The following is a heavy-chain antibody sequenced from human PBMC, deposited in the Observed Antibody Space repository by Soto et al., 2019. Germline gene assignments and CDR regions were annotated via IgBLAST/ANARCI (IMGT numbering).Heavy chain of an antibody. J-gene: IGHJ4*02. CDR3: ARAGGTTVTGLWHFDS. Sequence: QVQLEESGGGVVQPGRSLRLSCEASGFTFNTYSMHWVRQPPGKGLEWLAAIWYDGTQKYYADSVKGRFIISRDNSKETLYLEMTSLRAEDTAVYYCARAGGTTVTGLWHFDSWGQGTLVTVSS. V-gene: IGHV3-33*01. D-gene: IGHD4-17*01. CDR1: GFTFNTYS. CDR2: IWYDGTQK.